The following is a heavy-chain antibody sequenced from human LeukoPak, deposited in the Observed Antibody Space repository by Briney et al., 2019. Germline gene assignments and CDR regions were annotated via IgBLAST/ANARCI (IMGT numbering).Heavy chain of an antibody. Sequence: SETLSLTCTVSGGSISSYYWSWIRQPPGKGLEWIGYVYYSGTTNYNPSLKSRVIISVDTSKNQFSLRLSPVIAADTAVYYCARVGVDYSGNIIKYYFDYWGQGTLVTVSS. CDR2: VYYSGTT. V-gene: IGHV4-59*01. D-gene: IGHD4-23*01. J-gene: IGHJ4*02. CDR3: ARVGVDYSGNIIKYYFDY. CDR1: GGSISSYY.